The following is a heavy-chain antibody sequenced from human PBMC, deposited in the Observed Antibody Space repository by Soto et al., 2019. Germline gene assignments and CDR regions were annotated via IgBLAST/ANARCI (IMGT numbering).Heavy chain of an antibody. CDR2: ISGSGGST. CDR3: AKAQVCSGGSCPGALLATYYFDY. D-gene: IGHD2-15*01. Sequence: GGSLRLSCAASGFTFSSYAMSWVRQAPGKGLEWVSAISGSGGSTYYADSVKGRFTISRDNSKNTLYLQMNSLRAEDTAVYYCAKAQVCSGGSCPGALLATYYFDYWGQGTLVTVSS. CDR1: GFTFSSYA. V-gene: IGHV3-23*01. J-gene: IGHJ4*02.